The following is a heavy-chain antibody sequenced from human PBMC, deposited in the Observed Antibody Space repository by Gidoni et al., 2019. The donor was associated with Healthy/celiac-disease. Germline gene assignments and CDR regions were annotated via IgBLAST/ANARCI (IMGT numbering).Heavy chain of an antibody. V-gene: IGHV3-23*01. CDR3: AKRQQLATYYFDY. CDR2: ISGSGGST. Sequence: EVQLLESGGGSVQPAASLRLSCEASGFTFSSYAMSWVRQAPGKGLYWVSAISGSGGSTYYAASVKGRFTISRDNSKNTLYLQMNSLRAEDTAVYYCAKRQQLATYYFDYWGQGTLVTVSS. D-gene: IGHD6-13*01. J-gene: IGHJ4*02. CDR1: GFTFSSYA.